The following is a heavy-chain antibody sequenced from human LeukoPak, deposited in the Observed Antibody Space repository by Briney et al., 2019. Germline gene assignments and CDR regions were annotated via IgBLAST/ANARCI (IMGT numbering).Heavy chain of an antibody. D-gene: IGHD5-18*01. V-gene: IGHV3-23*01. J-gene: IGHJ6*03. CDR2: ISGSGSGGST. CDR3: ARGIKGVQLWLRSYYYYMDV. CDR1: GFTFSSSA. Sequence: GGSLRLSCAASGFTFSSSAMSWVRQAPGKGLEWVSSISGSGSGGSTYYADSVKGRFTISRDNSKNTLYLQMNSLRAEDTAVYYCARGIKGVQLWLRSYYYYMDVWGKGTTVTVSS.